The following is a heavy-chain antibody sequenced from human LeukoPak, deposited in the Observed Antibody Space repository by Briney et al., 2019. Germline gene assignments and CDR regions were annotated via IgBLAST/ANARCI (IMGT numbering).Heavy chain of an antibody. D-gene: IGHD3-22*01. Sequence: PSQTLSLTCTVSGGSISSGDYYWSWIRQPPGKGLEWIGYIYYSGSTYYNPSLKSRVTISVDTSKSQFSLKLSSVTAADTAVYYCARDQNYYDSSGPNDYWGQGTLVTVSS. CDR2: IYYSGST. J-gene: IGHJ4*02. V-gene: IGHV4-30-4*08. CDR1: GGSISSGDYY. CDR3: ARDQNYYDSSGPNDY.